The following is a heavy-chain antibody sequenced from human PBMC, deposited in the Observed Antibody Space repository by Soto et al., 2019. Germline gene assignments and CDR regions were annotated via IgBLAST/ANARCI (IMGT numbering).Heavy chain of an antibody. CDR2: INPNSGGT. V-gene: IGHV1-2*02. CDR1: GYTFTGYY. J-gene: IGHJ6*02. CDR3: ARDGWGGDSSGYYYRRPPGTNLYYGMDV. D-gene: IGHD3-22*01. Sequence: ASVKVSCKASGYTFTGYYMHWVRQAPGQGLEWMGWINPNSGGTNYAQKFQGRVTMTRDTSISTAYMELSRLRSDDTAVYYCARDGWGGDSSGYYYRRPPGTNLYYGMDVWGQGTTVTV.